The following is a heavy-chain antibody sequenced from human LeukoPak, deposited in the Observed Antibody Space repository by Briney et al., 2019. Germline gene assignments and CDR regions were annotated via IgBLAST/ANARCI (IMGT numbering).Heavy chain of an antibody. CDR2: ISGSGGST. CDR3: AKDTGGVVRAFDI. J-gene: IGHJ3*02. D-gene: IGHD1-26*01. CDR1: GFTFSSYA. V-gene: IGHV3-23*01. Sequence: PGGSLRLSCAASGFTFSSYAMSWVRQAPGKGLEWVSAISGSGGSTYYAGSVKGRFTISRDNSKNTLYLQMNSLRAEDTAVYYCAKDTGGVVRAFDIWGQGTMVTVSS.